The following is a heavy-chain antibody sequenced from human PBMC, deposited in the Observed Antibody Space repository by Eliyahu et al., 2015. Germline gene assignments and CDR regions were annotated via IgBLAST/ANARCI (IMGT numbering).Heavy chain of an antibody. Sequence: QVQLVQSGAEVKKPGASVKVSCKASGYTFPSYYMPWVRQAPGQGLEWMGIINPSGGSTSYAQKFQGRVTMTRDTSTSTVYMELSSLRSEDTAVYYCARDYYYDSSGYYVGRRALNYYYYGMDVWGQGTTVTVSS. CDR1: GYTFPSYY. CDR2: INPSGGST. D-gene: IGHD3-22*01. CDR3: ARDYYYDSSGYYVGRRALNYYYYGMDV. J-gene: IGHJ6*02. V-gene: IGHV1-46*01.